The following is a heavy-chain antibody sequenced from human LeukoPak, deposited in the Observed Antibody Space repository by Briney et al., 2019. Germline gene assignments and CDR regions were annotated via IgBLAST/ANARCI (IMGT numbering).Heavy chain of an antibody. V-gene: IGHV3-11*06. CDR2: ISSSSSYT. CDR1: GFTFRDYY. CDR3: ARDGRSGPNWFDP. Sequence: GGSLRLCRAASGFTFRDYYMSWIRQAPGKGLEWVSYISSSSSYTNYADSVKGRFTISRDNAKNSLYLQMNSLRAEDTAVYYCARDGRSGPNWFDPWGQGTLVTVSS. J-gene: IGHJ5*02. D-gene: IGHD7-27*01.